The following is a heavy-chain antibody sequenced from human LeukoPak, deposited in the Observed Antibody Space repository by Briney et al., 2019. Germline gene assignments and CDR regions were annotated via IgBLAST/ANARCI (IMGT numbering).Heavy chain of an antibody. Sequence: GGSLRLSCAASGFTFGSYAMSWVRQAPGKGLEWVSGITGSGGGTYYADSVKGRFTISRDNSKNTLYLQMNSLRAEDTAVYSCAKDREVLRSLEWFFDYWGRGTLVTVSS. J-gene: IGHJ4*02. CDR1: GFTFGSYA. CDR2: ITGSGGGT. CDR3: AKDREVLRSLEWFFDY. V-gene: IGHV3-23*01. D-gene: IGHD3-3*01.